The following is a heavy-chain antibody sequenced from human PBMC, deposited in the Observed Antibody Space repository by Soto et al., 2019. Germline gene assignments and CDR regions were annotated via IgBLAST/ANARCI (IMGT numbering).Heavy chain of an antibody. CDR3: ARRRIDYGGNSGRFDP. J-gene: IGHJ5*02. D-gene: IGHD4-17*01. V-gene: IGHV1-69*13. CDR2: IIPIFGTA. CDR1: GGTFSSYA. Sequence: SVKVSCKASGGTFSSYAISWVRQAPGQGLEWMGGIIPIFGTANYAQKFQGRVTITADESTSTAYMELSSLRSEDTAVYYCARRRIDYGGNSGRFDPWGQGTQVTVSS.